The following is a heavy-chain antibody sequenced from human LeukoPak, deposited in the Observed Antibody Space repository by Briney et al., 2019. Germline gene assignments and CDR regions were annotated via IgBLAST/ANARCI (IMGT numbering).Heavy chain of an antibody. CDR1: GYSFTSYW. Sequence: GESLRIPCKGSGYSFTSYWISWVRQMPGKGLEWMGRIDPSDSYTNYSPSFQGHVTISADKSISTAYLQWSSLKASDTAMYYCARPPLGYCSGGSCYHDAFDIWGQGTMVTVSS. CDR3: ARPPLGYCSGGSCYHDAFDI. V-gene: IGHV5-10-1*01. D-gene: IGHD2-15*01. CDR2: IDPSDSYT. J-gene: IGHJ3*02.